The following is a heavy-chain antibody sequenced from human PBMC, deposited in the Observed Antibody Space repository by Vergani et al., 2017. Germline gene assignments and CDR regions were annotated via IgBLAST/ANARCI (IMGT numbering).Heavy chain of an antibody. J-gene: IGHJ4*02. Sequence: QVQLVESGGGVVQPGRSLRLSCAASGFTFSSYGMHWVRQAPGKGLEWVAVISYDGSNKYYADSVKGRFTISRDNYKNTLYLQMNSLRAEDTAVYYCAKDVGLLWFGELPAYWGQGTLVTVSS. V-gene: IGHV3-30*18. D-gene: IGHD3-10*01. CDR1: GFTFSSYG. CDR3: AKDVGLLWFGELPAY. CDR2: ISYDGSNK.